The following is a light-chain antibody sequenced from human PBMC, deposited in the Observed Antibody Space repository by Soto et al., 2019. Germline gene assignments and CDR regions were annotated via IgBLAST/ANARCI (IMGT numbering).Light chain of an antibody. CDR1: QSVSNN. V-gene: IGKV3-15*01. Sequence: EIVMTQSPATLSVSPGERATLSCRASQSVSNNLAWYQQKPGQAPRLLIYGVSTRATGIPARFSGSGSGTELTLTISSLQSEDFAVYYCQQHNNWPPITFGQGTRLEIK. CDR2: GVS. CDR3: QQHNNWPPIT. J-gene: IGKJ5*01.